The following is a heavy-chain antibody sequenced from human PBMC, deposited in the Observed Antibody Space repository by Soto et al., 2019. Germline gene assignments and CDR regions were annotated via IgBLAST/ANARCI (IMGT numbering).Heavy chain of an antibody. CDR1: VFTFSSYA. Sequence: GRSLRLSCAASVFTFSSYAMSLVRQAPGKGLEWVSTISGSGGNTHYADSVKGRFTISRDNSKNTVYLQMNSLRAEDTAVYYCAKVAPYCSSTTCYIEYWGQGTMVTVSS. V-gene: IGHV3-23*01. J-gene: IGHJ4*02. CDR2: ISGSGGNT. CDR3: AKVAPYCSSTTCYIEY. D-gene: IGHD2-2*01.